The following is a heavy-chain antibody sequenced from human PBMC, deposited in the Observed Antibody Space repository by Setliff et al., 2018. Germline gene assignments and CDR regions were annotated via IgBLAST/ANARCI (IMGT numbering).Heavy chain of an antibody. CDR3: AKDQKLYYYHRAKNL. J-gene: IGHJ4*02. V-gene: IGHV3-7*03. CDR1: GFTFSRYW. D-gene: IGHD2-2*01. Sequence: GGSLRLSCAASGFTFSRYWMSWVRQAPGKGLEWVANIKQDGSEKYYVDSVKGRFTISRDNAKNSLYLQMNSLRAEDMALYYCAKDQKLYYYHRAKNLWGQGTLVTVSS. CDR2: IKQDGSEK.